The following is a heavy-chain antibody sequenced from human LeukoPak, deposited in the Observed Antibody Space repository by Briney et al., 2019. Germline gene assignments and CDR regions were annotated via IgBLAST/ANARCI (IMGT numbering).Heavy chain of an antibody. J-gene: IGHJ4*02. CDR2: IRSKAKNHAT. Sequence: QPGGSLRLSCAASGFPFSDSAMHWVRQAPGKGLEWVARIRSKAKNHATAYTASVKGRFTISRDDSKNTAYLQMNSLKVEDTAVYYCTRPSTGGADYWGQGTLVTVSS. V-gene: IGHV3-73*01. CDR3: TRPSTGGADY. CDR1: GFPFSDSA. D-gene: IGHD3-16*01.